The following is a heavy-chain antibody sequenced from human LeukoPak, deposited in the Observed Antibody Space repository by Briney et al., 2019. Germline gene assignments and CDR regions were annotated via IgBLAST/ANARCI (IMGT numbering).Heavy chain of an antibody. D-gene: IGHD4-23*01. CDR3: AKSKGFYGGKPMLTHFDAFDI. CDR1: GFTFSSYA. CDR2: ISGSGGST. V-gene: IGHV3-23*01. J-gene: IGHJ3*02. Sequence: GGSLRLSCAASGFTFSSYAMSWVRQAPGKGLEWVSAISGSGGSTYYADSVKGRSTISRDNSKNTLYLQMNSLRAEDTGVYYCAKSKGFYGGKPMLTHFDAFDIWGQGTMVTVSS.